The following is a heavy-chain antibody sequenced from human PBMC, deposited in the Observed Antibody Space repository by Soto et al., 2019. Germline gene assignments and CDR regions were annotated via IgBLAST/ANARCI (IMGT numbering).Heavy chain of an antibody. J-gene: IGHJ3*01. CDR2: ISYDGSNK. D-gene: IGHD2-8*01. V-gene: IGHV3-30*03. CDR1: GFTFSNYG. CDR3: ARQVVPHTNGLAF. Sequence: QVHLVESGGGVVQPGRSLTLSCAASGFTFSNYGIHWVRQAPGKGLEWVAVISYDGSNKYYADSVKGRFTVSRDNSKNTVYLQMNSLRAEDTAVYHCARQVVPHTNGLAFWGQGTMVTVSS.